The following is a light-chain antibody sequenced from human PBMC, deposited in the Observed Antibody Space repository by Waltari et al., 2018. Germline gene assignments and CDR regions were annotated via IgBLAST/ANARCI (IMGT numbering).Light chain of an antibody. CDR1: QSLLHSKGYNY. J-gene: IGKJ4*01. V-gene: IGKV2-28*01. CDR2: LGS. CDR3: MQALQIPPT. Sequence: DIVMTQSPLSLPVTPGEPASIACRSSQSLLHSKGYNYLDWYLQKPGQSPQLIIYLGSNRASGVPDRFSGSGSGTDFTLNISRVEAEDVGVYYCMQALQIPPTFGGGTKVEI.